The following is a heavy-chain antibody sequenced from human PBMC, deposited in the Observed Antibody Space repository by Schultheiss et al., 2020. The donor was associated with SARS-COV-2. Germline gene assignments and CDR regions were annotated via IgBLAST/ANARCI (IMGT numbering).Heavy chain of an antibody. CDR1: GFTFSSYA. V-gene: IGHV3-21*01. D-gene: IGHD3-3*01. J-gene: IGHJ3*02. CDR2: ISSSSSYI. CDR3: ARVWAPITIFGVVREPPDI. Sequence: GGSLRLSCAASGFTFSSYAMSWVRQAPGKGLEWVSSISSSSSYIYYADSVKGRFTISRDNAKNSLYLQMNSLRAEDTAVYYCARVWAPITIFGVVREPPDIWGQGTMVTVSS.